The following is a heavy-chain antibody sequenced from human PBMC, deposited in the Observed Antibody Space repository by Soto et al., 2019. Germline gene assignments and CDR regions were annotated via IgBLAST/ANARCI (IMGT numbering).Heavy chain of an antibody. Sequence: GGSLRLSCAASGFIFSNYWMTWVRQAPGKGLEWVGRIKSKTDGGTTDYAAPVKGRFTISRDDSKNMLYMQMNSLKSEDTAVYYCTTAPSGSYPDYWGQGTLVTVSS. CDR3: TTAPSGSYPDY. V-gene: IGHV3-15*01. CDR2: IKSKTDGGTT. J-gene: IGHJ4*02. CDR1: GFIFSNYW. D-gene: IGHD3-10*01.